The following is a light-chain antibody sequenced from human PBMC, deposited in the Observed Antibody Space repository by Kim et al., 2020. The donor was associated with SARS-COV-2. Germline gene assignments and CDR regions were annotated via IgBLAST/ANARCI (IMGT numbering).Light chain of an antibody. V-gene: IGLV2-11*03. CDR3: SSYAGSNPYV. Sequence: GQTGNMDCAGPSSEGGGLKHVSRYQKHPGKAPKVMIYDVNKRPSGVPDRYSGAKSGNTASLTISGLQAEDEAEYHCSSYAGSNPYVFGTGTKVTVL. CDR1: SSEGGGLKH. CDR2: DVN. J-gene: IGLJ1*01.